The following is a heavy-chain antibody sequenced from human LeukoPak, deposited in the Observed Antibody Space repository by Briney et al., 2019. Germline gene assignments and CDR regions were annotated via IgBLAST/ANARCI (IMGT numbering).Heavy chain of an antibody. D-gene: IGHD3-10*01. CDR3: ARDRDYYGSGSYYNVVDY. Sequence: ASVKVSCKAFGYTFTGYYMHWVRQAPGQGLEWMGRINPNSGGTNYAQKFQGRVTMTRDTSISTAYMELSRLRSDDTAVYYCARDRDYYGSGSYYNVVDYWGQGTLVTVSS. CDR2: INPNSGGT. V-gene: IGHV1-2*06. CDR1: GYTFTGYY. J-gene: IGHJ4*02.